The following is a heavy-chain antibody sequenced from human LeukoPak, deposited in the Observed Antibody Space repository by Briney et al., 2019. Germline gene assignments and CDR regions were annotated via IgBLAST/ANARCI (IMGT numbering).Heavy chain of an antibody. CDR1: GFTFSTYW. V-gene: IGHV3-74*01. D-gene: IGHD5-18*01. J-gene: IGHJ4*02. CDR2: INREGSGI. CDR3: ANTGYNYEFDY. Sequence: PGGSLRLSCAASGFTFSTYWMHWVRQAPGKGLVWISRINREGSGITYADSVKGRFTISRDNAKSILYLQMNSLRAEDTAVYYCANTGYNYEFDYWGQGTLVTVFS.